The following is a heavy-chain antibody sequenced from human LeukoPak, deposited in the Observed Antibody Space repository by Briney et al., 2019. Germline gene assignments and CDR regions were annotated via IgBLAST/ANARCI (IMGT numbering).Heavy chain of an antibody. V-gene: IGHV3-30*03. CDR1: GVTFSSYG. CDR3: TTKVIRGNSGDDYDD. CDR2: ISSDGNDK. D-gene: IGHD5-12*01. J-gene: IGHJ4*02. Sequence: GGSLRLSCAASGVTFSSYGMHWVRQAPGKGLEWVALISSDGNDKLYGDSVKGRFTISRDDSKSTLYLQMNSLRAEDTAVYYCTTKVIRGNSGDDYDDWGQGTLVTVST.